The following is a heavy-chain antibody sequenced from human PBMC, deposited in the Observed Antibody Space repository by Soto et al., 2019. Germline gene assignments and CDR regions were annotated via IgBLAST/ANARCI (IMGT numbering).Heavy chain of an antibody. CDR3: ATSYETSGYYSFDH. Sequence: PGESMKVSCKDSGRRFTMRWIGWVSQRTGKGLEWMGIFYPGDSDTRYSPSFQGQVTISADRSKTTAYLQWDSLKASDTAMYYCATSYETSGYYSFDHWGQGTLVTVSS. D-gene: IGHD3-22*01. J-gene: IGHJ4*02. CDR2: FYPGDSDT. V-gene: IGHV5-51*01. CDR1: GRRFTMRW.